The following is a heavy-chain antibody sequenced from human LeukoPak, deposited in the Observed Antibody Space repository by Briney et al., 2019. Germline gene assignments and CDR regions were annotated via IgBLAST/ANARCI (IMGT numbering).Heavy chain of an antibody. CDR3: ARVEVIAAAGFDY. J-gene: IGHJ4*02. D-gene: IGHD6-13*01. Sequence: PSQTLSLTCTVSGGSISSGSYYWSWIRQPAGKGLEWIGRIYTSGSTNYNPSLKSRVTISVDTSKNQFSLKLSSVTAADTAVYYCARVEVIAAAGFDYWGQGTLVTVSS. CDR2: IYTSGST. V-gene: IGHV4-61*02. CDR1: GGSISSGSYY.